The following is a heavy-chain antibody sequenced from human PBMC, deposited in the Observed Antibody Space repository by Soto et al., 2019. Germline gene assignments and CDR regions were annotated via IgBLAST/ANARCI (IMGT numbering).Heavy chain of an antibody. CDR2: IYSGGST. Sequence: EVQLEESGGGLVQPGGSLRLSCVVSGFTVSRNYMSWVRQAPGKGLEWVSVIYSGGSTYYADSVKGRFTISRHNSKNTLYLQMNSLRDEDTAVYYCARGGNPNYSWGQGTLVTVSS. V-gene: IGHV3-53*04. D-gene: IGHD4-4*01. J-gene: IGHJ4*02. CDR1: GFTVSRNY. CDR3: ARGGNPNYS.